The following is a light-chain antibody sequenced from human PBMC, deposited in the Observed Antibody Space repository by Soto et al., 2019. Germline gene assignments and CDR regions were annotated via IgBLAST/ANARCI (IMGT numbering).Light chain of an antibody. CDR1: SGHSSYA. CDR2: LNSDGSH. Sequence: QLVLTQSPSASASLGASVKLTCTLSSGHSSYAIAWHQQQPEKGPRYLMKLNSDGSHSKGDGIPDRFSGSRSGAERYLTISCLQYEDEADYYCQTWGTGIQVFGGGTKLTVL. V-gene: IGLV4-69*01. J-gene: IGLJ2*01. CDR3: QTWGTGIQV.